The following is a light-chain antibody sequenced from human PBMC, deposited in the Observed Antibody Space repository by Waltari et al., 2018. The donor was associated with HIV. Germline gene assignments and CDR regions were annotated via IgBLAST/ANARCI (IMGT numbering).Light chain of an antibody. Sequence: QSALTQPASVSGSPGQSITISCTGTSSDVGSYNYVSWYQQHPDKAPKLMIYEVSNRPSGVSNRFSCSKSDNTASLTISGLQAEDEADYYCSSDRSSSTPLWVFGGGTKLTVL. CDR2: EVS. J-gene: IGLJ3*02. CDR3: SSDRSSSTPLWV. CDR1: SSDVGSYNY. V-gene: IGLV2-14*01.